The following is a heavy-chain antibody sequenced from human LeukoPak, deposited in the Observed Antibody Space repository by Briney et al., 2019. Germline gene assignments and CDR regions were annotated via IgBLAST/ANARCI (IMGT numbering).Heavy chain of an antibody. Sequence: PSETLSLTFAVYGGSFSGYYWSWIRQPPGKGLEWIGEINHSGSTNYNLSLKSRVTISVDTSKNQFSLKLSSVTAADTAVYYCASPQPRLYYYGSGSYYPTYYYMDVWGKGTTVTVSS. CDR1: GGSFSGYY. J-gene: IGHJ6*03. CDR2: INHSGST. D-gene: IGHD3-10*01. V-gene: IGHV4-34*01. CDR3: ASPQPRLYYYGSGSYYPTYYYMDV.